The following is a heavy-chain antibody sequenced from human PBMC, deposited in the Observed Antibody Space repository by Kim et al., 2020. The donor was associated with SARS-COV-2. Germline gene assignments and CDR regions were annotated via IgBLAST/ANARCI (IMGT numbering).Heavy chain of an antibody. Sequence: GGSLRLSCSASGFTFSSYAMHWVRQAPGKGLEYVSAITSNGGSKYYAYSVKGIFTISSDNSKNTFDLQISSLSAEATAVYYCVKEQSSGWDSVSFDYWG. J-gene: IGHJ4*01. D-gene: IGHD6-19*01. CDR1: GFTFSSYA. CDR2: ITSNGGSK. V-gene: IGHV3-64D*09. CDR3: VKEQSSGWDSVSFDY.